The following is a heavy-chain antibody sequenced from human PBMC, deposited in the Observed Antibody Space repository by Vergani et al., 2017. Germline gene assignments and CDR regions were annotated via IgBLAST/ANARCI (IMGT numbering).Heavy chain of an antibody. CDR1: GFTFGYYD. CDR3: SREQDVGYSSKYYYYYGMDV. Sequence: EVQLVESGGDLVQPGRSLRLSCTASGFTFGYYDMDWFRQAPGQGLEWVGGIRSKAYGQATIYAASVKGRFTISRDDSKSIAYLQMNSLKTEDTAVYYCSREQDVGYSSKYYYYYGMDVWGQGTTVTVSS. D-gene: IGHD5-18*01. J-gene: IGHJ6*02. V-gene: IGHV3-49*03. CDR2: IRSKAYGQAT.